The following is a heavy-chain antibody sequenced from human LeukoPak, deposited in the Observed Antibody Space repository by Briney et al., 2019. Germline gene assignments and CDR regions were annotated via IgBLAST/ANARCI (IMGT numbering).Heavy chain of an antibody. CDR1: GFAFSSYA. J-gene: IGHJ4*02. Sequence: GGSLRLSCTASGFAFSSYAMSWVRQAPGVGLEWVSAIDGGGGRTWHADSVRGRFTISGDNSKNTLFMQMNSLRAEDTAVYYCAKDFYDSSGSRYDYWGQGTLVTVSS. V-gene: IGHV3-23*01. CDR2: IDGGGGRT. CDR3: AKDFYDSSGSRYDY. D-gene: IGHD3-22*01.